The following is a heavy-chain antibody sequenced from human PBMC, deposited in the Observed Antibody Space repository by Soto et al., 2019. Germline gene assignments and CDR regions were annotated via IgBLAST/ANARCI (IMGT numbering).Heavy chain of an antibody. CDR1: GYTFTGYA. CDR2: INAGNGNT. D-gene: IGHD3-22*01. V-gene: IGHV1-3*01. CDR3: ARAAYYYESSGYYPGDY. Sequence: GASVKVSCKASGYTFTGYAMHWVRQAPGQRLEWMGWINAGNGNTKYSQKFQGRVTITRDTSASTAYMELSSLRSEDTAVYYCARAAYYYESSGYYPGDYWGQGTLVTVSS. J-gene: IGHJ4*02.